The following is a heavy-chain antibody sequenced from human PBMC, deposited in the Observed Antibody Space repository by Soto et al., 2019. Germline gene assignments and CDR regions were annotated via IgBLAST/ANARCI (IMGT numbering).Heavy chain of an antibody. CDR2: IDPSDSYT. J-gene: IGHJ6*01. CDR1: GYSFTSYW. Sequence: GESLKISCKGSGYSFTSYWISWVRQMPGKGLEWMGRIDPSDSYTNYSPSFQGHVTISADKSISTAYLKWSSPKASDTAMYYCARQVLPGYYPTHSYYYYGMDVWGQGTTENVSS. V-gene: IGHV5-10-1*01. D-gene: IGHD3-9*01. CDR3: ARQVLPGYYPTHSYYYYGMDV.